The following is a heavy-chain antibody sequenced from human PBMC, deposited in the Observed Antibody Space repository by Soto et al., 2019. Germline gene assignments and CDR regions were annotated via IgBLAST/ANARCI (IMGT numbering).Heavy chain of an antibody. J-gene: IGHJ4*02. V-gene: IGHV3-20*04. CDR3: ARDFEVGTDDY. CDR2: VNWNGANT. D-gene: IGHD1-26*01. Sequence: EVQLVESGGTVVRPGGSLRLSCAASGFTFDDYGMTWVRQAPGKGLEWVSGVNWNGANTRYADSVRGRFTISRDNAKNSLYLQMNGLRAEDTAFYYCARDFEVGTDDYWGQGTLVTVSS. CDR1: GFTFDDYG.